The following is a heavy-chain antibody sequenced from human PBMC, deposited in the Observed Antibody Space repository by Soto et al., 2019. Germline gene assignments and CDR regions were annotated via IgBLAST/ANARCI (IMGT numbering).Heavy chain of an antibody. D-gene: IGHD2-15*01. V-gene: IGHV3-23*01. CDR2: ISGSGGST. J-gene: IGHJ6*02. Sequence: EVQLLESGGGLVQPGGSLRLSCAASGFTFSSYAMSWVRQAPGKGLAWVAAISGSGGSTYYADSVKGRFTISRDNSKKTLNLQINSPSSEDTAVYYCGKALGYCGRGSCYSVPYDYYGMDVWGQGTTVTVSS. CDR3: GKALGYCGRGSCYSVPYDYYGMDV. CDR1: GFTFSSYA.